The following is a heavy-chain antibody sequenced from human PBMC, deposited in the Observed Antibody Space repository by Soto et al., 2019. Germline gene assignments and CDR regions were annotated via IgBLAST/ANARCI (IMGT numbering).Heavy chain of an antibody. CDR1: GFTFSNAW. J-gene: IGHJ6*03. Sequence: EVQLVESGGGLVKPGGSLRLSCAASGFTFSNAWMSWVRQAPGKGLEWVGRIKSKTDGGTTDYAAPVKGRFTISRDDSKNTLYLQMNSLKTEDTAVYYCTTDRLGYCSGGSCYRSAHGSRYYYYYYMDVWGKGTTVTVSS. CDR2: IKSKTDGGTT. V-gene: IGHV3-15*01. D-gene: IGHD2-15*01. CDR3: TTDRLGYCSGGSCYRSAHGSRYYYYYYMDV.